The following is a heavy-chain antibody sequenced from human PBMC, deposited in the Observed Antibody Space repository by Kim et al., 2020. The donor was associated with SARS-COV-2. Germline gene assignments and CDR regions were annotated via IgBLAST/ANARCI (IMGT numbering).Heavy chain of an antibody. V-gene: IGHV3-15*01. CDR2: IKSKTDGGTT. J-gene: IGHJ6*02. CDR3: TTDSLRWLVRFRRYGMDV. D-gene: IGHD6-19*01. Sequence: GGSLRLSCAASGFTFSNAWMSWVRQAPGKGLEWVGRIKSKTDGGTTDYAAPVKGRFTISRDDSKNTLYLQMNSLKTEDTAVYYCTTDSLRWLVRFRRYGMDVWGQGTTVTVSS. CDR1: GFTFSNAW.